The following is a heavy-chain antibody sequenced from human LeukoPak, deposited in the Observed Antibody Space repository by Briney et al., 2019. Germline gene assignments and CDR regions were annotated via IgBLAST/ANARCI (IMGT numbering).Heavy chain of an antibody. CDR2: IYNSGST. J-gene: IGHJ4*02. D-gene: IGHD4-23*01. CDR3: ARARYGGNPGGDY. Sequence: SETLSLTCTVSGGSISSYYWSWIRQPPGKGLEWIGYIYNSGSTNYNPSLKSRVTISVDTSKYQFSLRLSSVTAADTAVYYCARARYGGNPGGDYWGQGTLATVSS. V-gene: IGHV4-59*01. CDR1: GGSISSYY.